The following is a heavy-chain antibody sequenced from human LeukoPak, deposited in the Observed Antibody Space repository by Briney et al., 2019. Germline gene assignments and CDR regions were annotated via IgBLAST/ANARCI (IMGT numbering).Heavy chain of an antibody. J-gene: IGHJ5*02. CDR1: GGSISSYY. Sequence: SETLSLTCTVSGGSISSYYWSWIRQPPGKGLEWIGYISYSGSTNYNPSLKSRVTISVDTSKNQFSLRLNSVTAADTAVYYCARQTHNYDFLVRFDPWGQGTLVTVSS. D-gene: IGHD3-3*01. CDR2: ISYSGST. CDR3: ARQTHNYDFLVRFDP. V-gene: IGHV4-59*08.